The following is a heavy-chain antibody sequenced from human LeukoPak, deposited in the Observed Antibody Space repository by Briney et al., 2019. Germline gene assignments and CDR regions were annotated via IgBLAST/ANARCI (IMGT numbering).Heavy chain of an antibody. Sequence: SETLSLTCTVSGGSISSYYWSWIRQPPAKGLEWIGYIYYSGSTNYNPSLKSRVTISVDTSKNQFSLKLSSVTAADTAVYYCARERGYCSGGSCYLYYYYGMDVWGQGTTVTVSS. D-gene: IGHD2-15*01. CDR3: ARERGYCSGGSCYLYYYYGMDV. CDR1: GGSISSYY. CDR2: IYYSGST. J-gene: IGHJ6*02. V-gene: IGHV4-59*01.